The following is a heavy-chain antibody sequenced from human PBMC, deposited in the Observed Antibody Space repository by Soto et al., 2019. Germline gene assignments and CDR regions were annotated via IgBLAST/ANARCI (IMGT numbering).Heavy chain of an antibody. Sequence: GGSLRLSCAASGFTFSSYAMSWVRQAPGKGLEWVSAISGSGGSTYCADSVKGRFTISRDNSKNTLYLQMNSLRAEDTAVYYCAKDQGITFGGVIVNDAFDIWGQGTMVTVSS. CDR3: AKDQGITFGGVIVNDAFDI. J-gene: IGHJ3*02. CDR2: ISGSGGST. D-gene: IGHD3-16*02. CDR1: GFTFSSYA. V-gene: IGHV3-23*01.